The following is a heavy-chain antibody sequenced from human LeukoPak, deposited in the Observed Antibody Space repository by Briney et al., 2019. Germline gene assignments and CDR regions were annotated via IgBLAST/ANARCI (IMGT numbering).Heavy chain of an antibody. J-gene: IGHJ5*02. CDR2: INTNTGNP. CDR1: GYTFTSYA. Sequence: GASVRVSCKASGYTFTSYAMNWVRQAPGQGLEWMGWINTNTGNPTYAQGFTGRFVFSLDTSVSTAYLQISSLKAEDTAVYYCARAPLGAAAGRFSWFDPWGQGTLVTVSS. D-gene: IGHD6-13*01. CDR3: ARAPLGAAAGRFSWFDP. V-gene: IGHV7-4-1*02.